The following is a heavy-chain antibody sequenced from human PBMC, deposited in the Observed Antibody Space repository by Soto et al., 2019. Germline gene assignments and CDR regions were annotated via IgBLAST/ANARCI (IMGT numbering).Heavy chain of an antibody. CDR3: ARGLGVTTVTTAYYYGMDV. Sequence: GASVKVSCKASGGTFSSYAISWVRQAPGQGLEWMGGTIPIFGTANYAQKFQGRVTITADESTSTAYMELSSLRSEDTAVYYCARGLGVTTVTTAYYYGMDVWGQGTTVPVSS. J-gene: IGHJ6*02. D-gene: IGHD4-17*01. CDR1: GGTFSSYA. CDR2: TIPIFGTA. V-gene: IGHV1-69*13.